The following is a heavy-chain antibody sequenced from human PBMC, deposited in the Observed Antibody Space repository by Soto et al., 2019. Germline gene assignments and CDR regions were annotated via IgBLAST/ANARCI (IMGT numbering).Heavy chain of an antibody. CDR1: GGSIGSSSDY. CDR2: IYYSGST. Sequence: PSQTLSLTCTVSGGSIGSSSDYLGWIRQPPGKGLEWIGSIYYSGSTYYNPSLKSRVTISVDTSKNQFSLKLSSVTAADTAVYYCAISGSDFDYWGQGTLVTVSS. V-gene: IGHV4-39*01. J-gene: IGHJ4*02. D-gene: IGHD3-22*01. CDR3: AISGSDFDY.